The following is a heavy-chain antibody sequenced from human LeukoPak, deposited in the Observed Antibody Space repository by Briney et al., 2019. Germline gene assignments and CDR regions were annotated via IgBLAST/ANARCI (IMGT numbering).Heavy chain of an antibody. V-gene: IGHV4-30-4*01. CDR2: IYYSGST. CDR3: ARVPVYSGTYFDY. D-gene: IGHD1-26*01. CDR1: GGSISSGDYY. Sequence: SQTLSLTCTVSGGSISSGDYYWSSLRQPPGKGLEWIGYIYYSGSTYFNPSLKSRVTISVETSKNQCSLKLSSVTAADTAVYYCARVPVYSGTYFDYWGQGTLVTVSS. J-gene: IGHJ4*02.